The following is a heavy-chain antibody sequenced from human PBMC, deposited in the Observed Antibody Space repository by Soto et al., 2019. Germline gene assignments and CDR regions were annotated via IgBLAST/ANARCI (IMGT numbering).Heavy chain of an antibody. CDR2: IYYSGST. D-gene: IGHD3-22*01. V-gene: IGHV4-61*01. Sequence: PSETLSLTCTVSGGSVSSGSYYWSWIRQPPGKGLEWIGYIYYSGSTNYNPSLKSRVTISVDTSKNQFSLKLSSVTAADTAVYYCARGRYYDSSGSYFDYWGQGTLVTVSS. J-gene: IGHJ4*02. CDR1: GGSVSSGSYY. CDR3: ARGRYYDSSGSYFDY.